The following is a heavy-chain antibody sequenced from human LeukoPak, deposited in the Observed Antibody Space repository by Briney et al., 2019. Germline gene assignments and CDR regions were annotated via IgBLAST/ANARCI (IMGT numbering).Heavy chain of an antibody. Sequence: SVKVSCKASGGTFSSYAISWVRQAPGQGLEWMGGIIPIFGTANYAQKFQGRVTITTDESTSTAYMELSSLRSDDTAVYYCARVTGLIDYWGQGTLVTVSS. CDR1: GGTFSSYA. J-gene: IGHJ4*02. D-gene: IGHD7-27*01. CDR2: IIPIFGTA. V-gene: IGHV1-69*05. CDR3: ARVTGLIDY.